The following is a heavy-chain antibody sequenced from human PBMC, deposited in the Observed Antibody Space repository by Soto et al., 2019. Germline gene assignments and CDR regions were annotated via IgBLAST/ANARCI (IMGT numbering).Heavy chain of an antibody. CDR2: ISGSGGST. V-gene: IGHV3-23*01. D-gene: IGHD4-17*01. CDR1: GFTFSSYA. CDR3: AKSGDYGDYLDPFDY. Sequence: EVQLLESGGGLVQPGGSLRLSCAASGFTFSSYAMSWVRQAPGKGLEWVSAISGSGGSTYYADSVKGRFTISRDNSKNTLYLQMNSLRAEDTAVYYCAKSGDYGDYLDPFDYWGQGTLVTVPS. J-gene: IGHJ4*02.